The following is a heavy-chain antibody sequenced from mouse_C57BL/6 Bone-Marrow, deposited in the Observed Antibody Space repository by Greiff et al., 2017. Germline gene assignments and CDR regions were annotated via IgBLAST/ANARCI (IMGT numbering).Heavy chain of an antibody. CDR2: IWSGGST. V-gene: IGHV2-5*01. D-gene: IGHD3-3*01. Sequence: VKLMESGPGLVQPSQCLYISCTASGFTFTSYGVHWVRQSPGKGLEWLGVIWSGGSTDYNAAIMSRLSNIKDNSKSQVIFKMNSLQADDTAIYYCDKRLRGYFDVWGTGTTVTVSS. CDR1: GFTFTSYG. J-gene: IGHJ1*03. CDR3: DKRLRGYFDV.